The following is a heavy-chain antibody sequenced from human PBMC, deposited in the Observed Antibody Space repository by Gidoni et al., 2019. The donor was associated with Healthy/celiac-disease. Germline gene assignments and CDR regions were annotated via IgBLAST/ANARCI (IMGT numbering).Heavy chain of an antibody. CDR2: ISSSGTYI. CDR1: EFTFITYS. V-gene: IGHV3-21*01. Sequence: ELQLVESGGGLVKPGGSLRLPCAPSEFTFITYSMNWVRQAPGKGLEWGSSISSSGTYIYYADSMKGRFTISRDNAKNSLYLQMNSLRAEDTAVYYCARDRLNCGGDCPMDYWGQGTLVTVSS. J-gene: IGHJ4*02. CDR3: ARDRLNCGGDCPMDY. D-gene: IGHD2-21*02.